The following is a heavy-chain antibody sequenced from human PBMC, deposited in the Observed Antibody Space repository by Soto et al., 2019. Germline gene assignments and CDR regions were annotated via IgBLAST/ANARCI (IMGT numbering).Heavy chain of an antibody. Sequence: GSLRLSCAASGFTFSSYAMHWVRQAPGKGLEWVGFIWFDGSNTFYAESVKGRFTISRDNSKNTLYLQMNSLRAEDTAVYYGAKGFGNYWAFDYWGQGTRVTVSS. D-gene: IGHD1-26*01. V-gene: IGHV3-30*02. CDR3: AKGFGNYWAFDY. J-gene: IGHJ4*02. CDR2: IWFDGSNT. CDR1: GFTFSSYA.